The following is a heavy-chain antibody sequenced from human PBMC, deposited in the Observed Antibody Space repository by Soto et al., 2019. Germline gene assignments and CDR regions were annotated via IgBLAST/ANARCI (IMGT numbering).Heavy chain of an antibody. CDR2: INPIVSMS. D-gene: IGHD3-10*01. J-gene: IGHJ4*02. CDR1: GDTFSFYT. Sequence: QVQLVQSGTELKKPGSSVKVSCKASGDTFSFYTINWVRQAPGLGLEWVGRINPIVSMSNYAQKFQGRVSMTADKSTSTAYMELRSLRTDDTDMYFCAASYGSGYRAFDYWGQGALIIVST. CDR3: AASYGSGYRAFDY. V-gene: IGHV1-69*02.